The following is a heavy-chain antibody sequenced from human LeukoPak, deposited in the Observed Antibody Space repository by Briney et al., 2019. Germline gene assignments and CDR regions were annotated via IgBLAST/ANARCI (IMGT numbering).Heavy chain of an antibody. CDR2: ISVSNGHT. V-gene: IGHV1-18*01. J-gene: IGHJ6*02. D-gene: IGHD3-22*01. CDR1: GYSFNTYG. Sequence: ASVKVSCEASGYSFNTYGVNWVRQVPGQGLEWLGWISVSNGHTNYAQKVQGRVTMTADTSTSTANMELRSLRSEDTAVYYCARDLTSHDSSGYYFYYNGMDVWGQGTTVSVSS. CDR3: ARDLTSHDSSGYYFYYNGMDV.